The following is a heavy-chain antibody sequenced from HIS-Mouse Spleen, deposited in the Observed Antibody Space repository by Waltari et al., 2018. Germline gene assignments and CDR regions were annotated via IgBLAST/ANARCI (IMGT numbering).Heavy chain of an antibody. D-gene: IGHD6-13*01. V-gene: IGHV4-39*07. CDR1: GGSISSSSYY. Sequence: QLQLQESGPGLVKPSETLSLTCTVSGGSISSSSYYWGWIRQPPGKGLEWIGSIYYRGPTYYNPSLKRRVTISVDTSKNQFSLTLSSVTAADTAVYYCAREIPYSSSWYDWYFDLWGRGTLVTVSS. CDR3: AREIPYSSSWYDWYFDL. CDR2: IYYRGPT. J-gene: IGHJ2*01.